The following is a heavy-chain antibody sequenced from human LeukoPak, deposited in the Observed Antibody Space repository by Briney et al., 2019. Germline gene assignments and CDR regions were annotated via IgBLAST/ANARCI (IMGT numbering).Heavy chain of an antibody. Sequence: TGGSLRLSCAASGFTFSSYSMNWVRQAPGKGLEWVSSISSSSSYIYYADSVEGRFTISRDNAKNSLYLQMNSLRAVDTAVYYCARDNRAAGNHLIDYWGQGTLVTVSS. J-gene: IGHJ4*02. V-gene: IGHV3-21*01. CDR1: GFTFSSYS. CDR3: ARDNRAAGNHLIDY. D-gene: IGHD6-13*01. CDR2: ISSSSSYI.